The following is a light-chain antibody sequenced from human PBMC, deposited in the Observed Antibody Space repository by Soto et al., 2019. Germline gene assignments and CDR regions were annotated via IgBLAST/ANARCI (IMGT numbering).Light chain of an antibody. CDR2: KAS. J-gene: IGKJ1*01. V-gene: IGKV1-5*03. CDR3: QQYTPNSRT. CDR1: QGIGNY. Sequence: DIQMTQSPSSLSASVGDRVTITCRASQGIGNYLGWYQQKPGKGPRLLIYKASTLESGVPSRFSGSGSGTEFTLTISSLQPDDFATYSCQQYTPNSRTFGQGTKVDIK.